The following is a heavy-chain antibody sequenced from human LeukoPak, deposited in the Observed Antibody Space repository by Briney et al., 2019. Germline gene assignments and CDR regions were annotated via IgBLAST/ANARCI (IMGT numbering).Heavy chain of an antibody. Sequence: PGGSLRLSCAASGFTFSSYSMNWVRQAPGKGLEWVSSISSSSSYIYYADSVKGRFTISRDNAKNSLYLQMNSLRAEDTAVYYCAREGIQLWSRDYWGQGTLATVSS. V-gene: IGHV3-21*01. CDR3: AREGIQLWSRDY. CDR1: GFTFSSYS. J-gene: IGHJ4*02. CDR2: ISSSSSYI. D-gene: IGHD5-18*01.